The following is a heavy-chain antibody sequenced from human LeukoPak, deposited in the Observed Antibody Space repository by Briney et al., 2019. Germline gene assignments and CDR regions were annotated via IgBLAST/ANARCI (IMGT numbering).Heavy chain of an antibody. D-gene: IGHD3-22*01. CDR1: GGSFSGYY. CDR3: ARGGAHYYDSSGYPTPFDP. Sequence: RSSETLSLTCAVYGGSFSGYYWSWIRQPPGKGLEWIGEINHSGSTNYNSSLKSRVTISVDTSKNQFSLKLSSVTAADTAVYYCARGGAHYYDSSGYPTPFDPWGQGTLVTVSS. CDR2: INHSGST. V-gene: IGHV4-34*01. J-gene: IGHJ5*02.